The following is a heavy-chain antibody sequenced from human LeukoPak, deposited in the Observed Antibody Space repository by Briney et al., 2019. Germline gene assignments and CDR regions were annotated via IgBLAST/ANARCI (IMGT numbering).Heavy chain of an antibody. V-gene: IGHV3-30*18. D-gene: IGHD2-2*01. J-gene: IGHJ6*02. CDR3: AKGSCSSTSCAMNYYYYGMDV. Sequence: GRSLRLSCAASGFTLSSYGMHWVRQAPGKGLEWVAVISYDGSNKYYADSVKGRFTISRDNSKNTLYLQMNSLRAEDTAVYYCAKGSCSSTSCAMNYYYYGMDVWGQGTTVTVSS. CDR2: ISYDGSNK. CDR1: GFTLSSYG.